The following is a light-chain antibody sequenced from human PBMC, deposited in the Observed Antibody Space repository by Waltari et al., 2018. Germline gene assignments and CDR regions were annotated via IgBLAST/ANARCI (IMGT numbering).Light chain of an antibody. J-gene: IGLJ2*01. Sequence: QSALTQPASVSGSPGQSITISCTGTSGNIGRNTYVSWYQQHPGKAPKLVIYDVTNRPSGVSNRFSGSKSGNTASLTISELQTEDEADYYCSSYTNDNKVFGGGTKVTVL. V-gene: IGLV2-14*03. CDR3: SSYTNDNKV. CDR2: DVT. CDR1: SGNIGRNTY.